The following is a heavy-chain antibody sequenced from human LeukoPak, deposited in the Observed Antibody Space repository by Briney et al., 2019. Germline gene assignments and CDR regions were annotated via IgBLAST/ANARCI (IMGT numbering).Heavy chain of an antibody. V-gene: IGHV3-53*01. CDR3: ARDLLGWELHYFDY. J-gene: IGHJ4*02. D-gene: IGHD1-26*01. CDR1: GFTLSSNS. Sequence: GGSLRLSCTVSGFTLSSNSMSWVRQAPGEGLEWVSFIYSDNTHYSDSVKGRFTISRDNSKNTLYLQMNSLRAEDTAVYYCARDLLGWELHYFDYWGQGTLVTVSS. CDR2: IYSDNT.